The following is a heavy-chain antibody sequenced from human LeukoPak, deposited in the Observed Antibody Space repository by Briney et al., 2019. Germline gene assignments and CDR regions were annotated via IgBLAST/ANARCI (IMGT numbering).Heavy chain of an antibody. CDR2: ISGDYVI. D-gene: IGHD5-18*01. CDR1: GFTFRTHE. CDR3: ARSLNTAMGSFDY. V-gene: IGHV3-48*03. J-gene: IGHJ4*02. Sequence: PGGSLRLSCVTSGFTFRTHEMNWVRQAPGKGLEWIAYISGDYVIHYADSVKGRFTISRDNAKNSLYLQMNSLRAEDTAVYYCARSLNTAMGSFDYWGQGTLVTVSS.